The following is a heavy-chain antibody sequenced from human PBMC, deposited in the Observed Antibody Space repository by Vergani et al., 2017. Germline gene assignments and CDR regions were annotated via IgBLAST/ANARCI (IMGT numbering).Heavy chain of an antibody. CDR2: IYPGDSDT. J-gene: IGHJ3*02. D-gene: IGHD1-1*01. V-gene: IGHV5-51*03. CDR3: ARPDVGQLELPEAFDI. Sequence: EVQLVQSGAEVKKPGESLKISCKGSGYSFTSYWIGWVRQMPGKGLEWMGIIYPGDSDTRYSPSFQGQVTSSADKSISTAYLQWSSLKASDTAMYYCARPDVGQLELPEAFDIWGQGTMVTVSS. CDR1: GYSFTSYW.